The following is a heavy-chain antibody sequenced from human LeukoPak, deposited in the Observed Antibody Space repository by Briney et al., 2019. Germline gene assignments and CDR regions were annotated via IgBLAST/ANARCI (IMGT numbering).Heavy chain of an antibody. CDR1: GFTFSSYE. Sequence: GGSLRLSCAASGFTFSSYEMNWVRQAPGKGLEWVSYISNGGSTKYYADSVKGLVTISRDNAKNSLYLQMNSLRAEDTAVYYCARDQSIAAPTLRFDPWGQGTLVTVSS. CDR2: ISNGGSTK. V-gene: IGHV3-48*03. J-gene: IGHJ5*02. CDR3: ARDQSIAAPTLRFDP. D-gene: IGHD6-6*01.